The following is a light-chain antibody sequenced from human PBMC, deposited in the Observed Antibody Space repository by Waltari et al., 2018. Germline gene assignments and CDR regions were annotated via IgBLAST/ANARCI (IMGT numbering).Light chain of an antibody. CDR3: QQRREWLS. CDR1: RNIDNY. V-gene: IGKV3-11*01. CDR2: GAS. Sequence: EIVLTQSPATLSLSPGERATLPCSASRNIDNYFGWYQQKPGQPPRLILFGASNRATGIPARFSGSGSGTDFTLTISSLEPEDFAIYYCQQRREWLSFGGGTRVEIK. J-gene: IGKJ4*01.